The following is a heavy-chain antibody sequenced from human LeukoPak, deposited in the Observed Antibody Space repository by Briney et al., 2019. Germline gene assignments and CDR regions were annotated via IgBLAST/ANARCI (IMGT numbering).Heavy chain of an antibody. V-gene: IGHV4-31*03. Sequence: SQTLSLTCTVSGGSISSGGYYLSWIRQHPGKGLEWIVYIYYSGSTYYNPSLKSRVTISVDTSKNQFSLKLSSVTAADTAVYYCARNYDLWSGYYYFDHWGQGTLVTVSS. CDR1: GGSISSGGYY. CDR3: ARNYDLWSGYYYFDH. CDR2: IYYSGST. D-gene: IGHD3-3*01. J-gene: IGHJ4*02.